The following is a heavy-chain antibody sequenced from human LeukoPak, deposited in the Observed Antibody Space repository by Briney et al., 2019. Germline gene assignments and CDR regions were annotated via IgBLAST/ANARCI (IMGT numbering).Heavy chain of an antibody. V-gene: IGHV5-51*01. CDR2: IYPGDSDT. Sequence: GESLKISCKGSGYTFTSYRIGWVRQMPGKGLEWMGIIYPGDSDTRYSPSFQGQVTISADKSISTAYLQWSSLKASDTAMYYCARLSPGEGSGGFNWGQATLVTVSS. CDR3: ARLSPGEGSGGFN. J-gene: IGHJ4*02. D-gene: IGHD3-10*01. CDR1: GYTFTSYR.